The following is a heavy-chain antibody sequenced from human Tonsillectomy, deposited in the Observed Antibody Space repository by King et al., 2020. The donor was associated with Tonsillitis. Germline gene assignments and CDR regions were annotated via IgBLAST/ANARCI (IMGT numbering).Heavy chain of an antibody. CDR3: ARPYRTGSGSFYPMDL. CDR2: IIPILGIA. D-gene: IGHD3-10*01. CDR1: GGTFSTYA. V-gene: IGHV1-69*09. J-gene: IGHJ6*03. Sequence: VQLVESGAEVKKPGSSVKVSCKASGGTFSTYAISWVRQAPGQGLEWMGRIIPILGIANYAQEFQGRLTITADKSTSTAYMDLTSLRSEDSAVYYCARPYRTGSGSFYPMDLWGKGTTVTVSS.